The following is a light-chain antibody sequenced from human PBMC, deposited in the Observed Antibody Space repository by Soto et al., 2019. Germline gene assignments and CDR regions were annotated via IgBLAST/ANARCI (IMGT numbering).Light chain of an antibody. CDR2: DAS. V-gene: IGKV1-5*01. J-gene: IGKJ5*01. Sequence: DIQMTQSPSTLSASVGDRVTITCRASQSISSWLAWYQQKPGKAPKLLIYDASSLESGVPSRFSGSGSGTEFTLTISSLQPDDFATYYCLQDYNYPTFGQGTRLEIK. CDR3: LQDYNYPT. CDR1: QSISSW.